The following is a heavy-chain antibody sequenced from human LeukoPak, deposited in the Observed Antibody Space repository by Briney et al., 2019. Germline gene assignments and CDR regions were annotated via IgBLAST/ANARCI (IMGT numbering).Heavy chain of an antibody. Sequence: SETLSLTCAVYGGSFSGYYWSWIRQPPGKGLEWIGEINHSGSTNYNPSLKSRVTISVDTSKNHFSLNLSSVTAADTAVYYCPRLIAAPPDDYLGQGTLVTVSS. CDR3: PRLIAAPPDDY. CDR2: INHSGST. J-gene: IGHJ4*02. D-gene: IGHD6-6*01. CDR1: GGSFSGYY. V-gene: IGHV4-34*01.